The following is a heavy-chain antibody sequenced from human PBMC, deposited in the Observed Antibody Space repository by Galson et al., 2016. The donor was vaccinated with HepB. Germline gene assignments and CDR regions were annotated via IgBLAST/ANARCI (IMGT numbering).Heavy chain of an antibody. CDR3: GKWDWNDPAD. Sequence: SLRLSCAASGFTFRSYGLQWVRQAPGEGPEWLALITYHGRNHFYADSVKGRFTISRDDSRNSVYLQMDSLREEDTAVYYCGKWDWNDPADWGQGTLVSVSS. CDR2: ITYHGRNH. CDR1: GFTFRSYG. J-gene: IGHJ4*02. V-gene: IGHV3-30*03. D-gene: IGHD1-1*01.